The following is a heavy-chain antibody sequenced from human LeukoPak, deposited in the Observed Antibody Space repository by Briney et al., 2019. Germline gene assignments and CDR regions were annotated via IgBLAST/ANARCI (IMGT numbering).Heavy chain of an antibody. J-gene: IGHJ5*02. CDR1: GGSISTYY. D-gene: IGHD5-18*01. V-gene: IGHV4-59*01. Sequence: SETLSLTCSVSGGSISTYYWNWIRQTPGKGLEWIGHISYGNTDYNPSLKSRVTISVDTSKNQFSLKLTSVNAADTAVYYCARDKAHSYGRYFDPWGQGALVTVSS. CDR2: ISYGNT. CDR3: ARDKAHSYGRYFDP.